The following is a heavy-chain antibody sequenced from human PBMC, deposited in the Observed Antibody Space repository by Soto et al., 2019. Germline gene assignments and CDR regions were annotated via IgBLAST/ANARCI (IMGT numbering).Heavy chain of an antibody. J-gene: IGHJ4*02. Sequence: EVQLVESGGGLFQPGGSLRLSCAASGFTFSSYWMHWVRQAPGKGLVWVSRIRSDGSNAEYADSVKGRFTISRDNAENTLYFQMNSLRVEDTAVYYCARGDGDYHDGNGYLGRHWGQGTLVTVSS. CDR3: ARGDGDYHDGNGYLGRH. CDR1: GFTFSSYW. V-gene: IGHV3-74*03. CDR2: IRSDGSNA. D-gene: IGHD3-22*01.